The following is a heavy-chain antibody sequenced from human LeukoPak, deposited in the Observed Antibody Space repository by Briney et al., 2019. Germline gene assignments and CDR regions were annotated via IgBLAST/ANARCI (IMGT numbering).Heavy chain of an antibody. D-gene: IGHD3-9*01. V-gene: IGHV4-61*02. Sequence: SQTLSLTCTVSGGSISSGSYYWSWIRQPAGKGLEWIGRIYTSGSTNYNPSLKSRVTISVDTSKNQFSLKLSSVTAADTAVYYCARALTVVDYWGQGTLVTVSS. J-gene: IGHJ4*02. CDR2: IYTSGST. CDR3: ARALTVVDY. CDR1: GGSISSGSYY.